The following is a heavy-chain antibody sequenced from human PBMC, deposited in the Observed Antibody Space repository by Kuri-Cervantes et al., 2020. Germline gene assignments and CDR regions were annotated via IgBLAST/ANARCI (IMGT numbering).Heavy chain of an antibody. V-gene: IGHV3-30*18. CDR2: ISYDGSNK. CDR3: AKPLRWLQIPLDY. J-gene: IGHJ4*02. D-gene: IGHD5-24*01. CDR1: GFTFSSYG. Sequence: GESLKISCAASGFTFSSYGMHWVRQAPGKGLEWVAVISYDGSNKYYADSVKGRFTISRDNSKNTLYLQMNSLRAEDTAVYYCAKPLRWLQIPLDYWGQGTLVTVSS.